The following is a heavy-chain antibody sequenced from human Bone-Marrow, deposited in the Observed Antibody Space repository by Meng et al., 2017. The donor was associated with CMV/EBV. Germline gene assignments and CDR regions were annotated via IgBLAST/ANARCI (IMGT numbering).Heavy chain of an antibody. Sequence: ASVKVSCKASGYTFTGYYMHWVRQAPGQGLEWMRWINPNSGGTNYAQKFQGRVTMTRDTSISTAYMELSRLRSDDTAVYYCASLNEVVPAAGYYLYYYGMDVWGQGTTVTVSS. J-gene: IGHJ6*02. D-gene: IGHD2-2*01. CDR3: ASLNEVVPAAGYYLYYYGMDV. CDR1: GYTFTGYY. CDR2: INPNSGGT. V-gene: IGHV1-2*02.